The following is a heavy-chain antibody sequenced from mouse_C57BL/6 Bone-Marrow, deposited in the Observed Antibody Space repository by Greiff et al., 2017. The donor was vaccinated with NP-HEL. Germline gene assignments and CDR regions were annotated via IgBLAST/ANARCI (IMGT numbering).Heavy chain of an antibody. J-gene: IGHJ4*01. CDR2: IWSGGST. V-gene: IGHV2-2*01. Sequence: QVQLKQSGPGLVQPSQSLSITCTVSGFSLTSYGVHWVRQSPGKGLEWLGVIWSGGSTDYNAAFISRLSISKDNSKSQVFFKMNSLQADDTAIYYCARLRRGGYAMDYWGQGTSVTVSS. D-gene: IGHD2-12*01. CDR1: GFSLTSYG. CDR3: ARLRRGGYAMDY.